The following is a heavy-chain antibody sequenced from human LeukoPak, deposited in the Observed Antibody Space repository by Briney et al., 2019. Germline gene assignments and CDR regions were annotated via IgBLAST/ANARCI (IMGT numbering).Heavy chain of an antibody. CDR2: IYRSGIT. CDR3: ARHDWTSDI. Sequence: TSETLSLTCLVSGYSISSGYHWGWIRQPPGKGLDWIGSIYRSGITYYNPSLKSRVTISVDTSKNQFSLKQSSVTAADTAVYYCARHDWTSDIWGQGTMVTASS. D-gene: IGHD3-9*01. CDR1: GYSISSGYH. J-gene: IGHJ3*02. V-gene: IGHV4-38-2*01.